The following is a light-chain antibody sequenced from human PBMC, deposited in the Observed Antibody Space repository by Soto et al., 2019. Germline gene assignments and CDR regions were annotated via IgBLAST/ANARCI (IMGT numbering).Light chain of an antibody. J-gene: IGKJ2*01. CDR1: QSVSSY. CDR2: RAS. Sequence: EIVLTQSPATLSLSPGERATLSCRASQSVSSYLAWYQQKPGQAPRLLIYRASTRATGVPARFSGSGSGTEFTLTISSLQSEDVSVYFCQHYNFWPHTFGQGTKLEIK. V-gene: IGKV3-15*01. CDR3: QHYNFWPHT.